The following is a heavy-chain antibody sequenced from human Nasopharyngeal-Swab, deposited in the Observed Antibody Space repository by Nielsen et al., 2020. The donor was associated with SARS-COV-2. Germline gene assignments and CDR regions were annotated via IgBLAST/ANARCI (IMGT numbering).Heavy chain of an antibody. V-gene: IGHV3-73*01. CDR2: IRSKGNSYAT. CDR1: GFTFSDPA. Sequence: GGSLRLSCAASGFTFSDPAIHWVRQASGKGLEWVGRIRSKGNSYATAYAASVKGRFTIFRDDPTDTAFLQMNSLKTEDTAVYYCTRCGGGCYSRRDYWGQGTLVTVSS. J-gene: IGHJ4*02. D-gene: IGHD2-15*01. CDR3: TRCGGGCYSRRDY.